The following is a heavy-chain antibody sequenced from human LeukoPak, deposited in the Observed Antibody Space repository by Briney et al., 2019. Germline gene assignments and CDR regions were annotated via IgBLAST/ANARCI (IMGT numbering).Heavy chain of an antibody. D-gene: IGHD6-6*01. J-gene: IGHJ6*02. V-gene: IGHV3-48*03. CDR3: ARHPVPMDV. Sequence: PGGSVRLSCAACGLSFSSYEMNWVGQAAGKGLEWVSYISSSGRTIYYEDSVKGRFTTARDYAKNSLYLQMNSLTAEDTAVYYCARHPVPMDVWGQGTTVTVSS. CDR1: GLSFSSYE. CDR2: ISSSGRTI.